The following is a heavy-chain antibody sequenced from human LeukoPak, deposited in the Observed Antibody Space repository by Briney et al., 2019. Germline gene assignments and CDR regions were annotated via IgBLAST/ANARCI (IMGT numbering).Heavy chain of an antibody. V-gene: IGHV1-69*06. CDR1: GGTFSSYA. D-gene: IGHD5-18*01. CDR3: ARGDSWYFPVQLPNY. Sequence: SVKVSCKASGGTFSSYAISWVRQAPGQGLEWMGGIIPIFGTANYAQKFQGRVTITADKSTSTAYMELSSLRSEDTAVYYCARGDSWYFPVQLPNYWGQGTLVTVSS. J-gene: IGHJ4*02. CDR2: IIPIFGTA.